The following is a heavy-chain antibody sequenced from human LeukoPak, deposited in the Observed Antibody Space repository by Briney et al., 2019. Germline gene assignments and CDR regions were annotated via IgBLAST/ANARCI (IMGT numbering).Heavy chain of an antibody. J-gene: IGHJ4*02. CDR1: GFTFSSYA. Sequence: GGSLRLCCAASGFTFSSYAMHWVRQAAGKGLEWVAVISYDGSNKYYADSVKGRFTISRDNSKNTLYLHMNSLRAEDTAVYYCAGGGWLQLGYYFDYWGQGTLVTVSS. CDR3: AGGGWLQLGYYFDY. CDR2: ISYDGSNK. V-gene: IGHV3-30-3*01. D-gene: IGHD5-24*01.